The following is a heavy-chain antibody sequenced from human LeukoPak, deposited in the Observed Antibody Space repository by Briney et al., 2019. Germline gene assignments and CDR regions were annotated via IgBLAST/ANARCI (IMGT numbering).Heavy chain of an antibody. CDR2: IYYSGST. CDR1: GGSISSYY. CDR3: ARGPWTGYFDY. V-gene: IGHV4-59*01. D-gene: IGHD3/OR15-3a*01. Sequence: MTSETLSLTCTVSGGSISSYYWSWIRQPPGKGLEWIGYIYYSGSTNYNPSLKGRVTVSVDTSRNQFSLKLSSVTAADTAVYYCARGPWTGYFDYWGQGSLVTVSS. J-gene: IGHJ4*02.